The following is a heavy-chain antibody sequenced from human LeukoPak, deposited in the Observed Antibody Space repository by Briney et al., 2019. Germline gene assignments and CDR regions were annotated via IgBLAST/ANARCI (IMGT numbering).Heavy chain of an antibody. D-gene: IGHD6-13*01. CDR3: ATPIGDSSSSEE. CDR2: LNDSGST. CDR1: GGSFSGNY. Sequence: SETLSLTCAVYGGSFSGNYWAWIRQPPGKGLEWIGELNDSGSTNYNPSLKSRVTISLDTSKNQFPLRLSSVTAADTAVYYCATPIGDSSSSEEWGQGTLVTVSS. J-gene: IGHJ4*02. V-gene: IGHV4-34*01.